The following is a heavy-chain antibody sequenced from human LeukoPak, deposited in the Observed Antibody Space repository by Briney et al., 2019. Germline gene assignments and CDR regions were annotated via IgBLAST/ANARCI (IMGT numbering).Heavy chain of an antibody. J-gene: IGHJ3*02. Sequence: GGSLRLSCAASGFAFSNAWMGWVRQAPGKGLEWVSYISGSGSNIYCADSVKGRFTISRDNAKNSLYLQMNSLRAEDTAVYYCARDRLAYGAFDIWGQGTMVTVSS. V-gene: IGHV3-11*04. CDR1: GFAFSNAW. D-gene: IGHD2-15*01. CDR3: ARDRLAYGAFDI. CDR2: ISGSGSNI.